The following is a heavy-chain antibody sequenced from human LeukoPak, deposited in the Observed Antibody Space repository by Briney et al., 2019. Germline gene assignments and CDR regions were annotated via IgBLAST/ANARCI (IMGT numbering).Heavy chain of an antibody. CDR2: IYPGDSDT. CDR3: ARHGPSCCDGSGYYRTPGSGYFDY. D-gene: IGHD3-22*01. CDR1: GYSFTSYW. Sequence: GESLKISCKGSGYSFTSYWIGWVRQMPGKGLEWMGIIYPGDSDTRYSPSFQGQVTISADKSISTAYLQWSSLKASDAAMYYCARHGPSCCDGSGYYRTPGSGYFDYWGQGTLVTVSS. J-gene: IGHJ4*02. V-gene: IGHV5-51*01.